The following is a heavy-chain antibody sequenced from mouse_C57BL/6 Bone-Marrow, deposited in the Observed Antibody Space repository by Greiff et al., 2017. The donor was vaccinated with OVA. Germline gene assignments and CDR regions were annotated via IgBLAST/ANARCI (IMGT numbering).Heavy chain of an antibody. D-gene: IGHD1-1*01. J-gene: IGHJ3*01. V-gene: IGHV1-61*01. CDR1: GYTFTSYW. CDR2: IYPSDSET. Sequence: VQLQQPGAELVRPGSSVKLSCKASGYTFTSYWMDWVKQRPGQGLEWIGNIYPSDSETHYNQKFKDKATLTVDKSSSTAYMQLSSLTSEDSAVYYCARLITTVVAQRAWFAYWGQGTLVTVSA. CDR3: ARLITTVVAQRAWFAY.